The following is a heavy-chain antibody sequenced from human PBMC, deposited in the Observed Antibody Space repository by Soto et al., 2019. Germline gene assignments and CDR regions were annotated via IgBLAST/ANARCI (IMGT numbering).Heavy chain of an antibody. CDR2: ISYDGSDQ. J-gene: IGHJ6*02. V-gene: IGHV3-30*18. Sequence: QVQLVESGGGVVQPGRSRRLSCAASGFMFSSYGIDWVRQAPGKGLEWVAAISYDGSDQWYAESVKGRFTISRDNSKNTLYLQMNSLRVADTAVYYCAKGAAYCSTTTCRGAMDVWGQGTTVTVSS. CDR1: GFMFSSYG. CDR3: AKGAAYCSTTTCRGAMDV. D-gene: IGHD2-2*01.